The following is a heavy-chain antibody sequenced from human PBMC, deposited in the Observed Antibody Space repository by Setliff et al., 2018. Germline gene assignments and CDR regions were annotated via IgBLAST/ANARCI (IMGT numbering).Heavy chain of an antibody. Sequence: ETLSLTCTVSPGSISRHYWSWFRQAPGKGLEWIGYRHDNGERDYNPSLGSRVTISVDTSKNQFSLKLSSVTAADTAVYYCARGRGPSSSPQRYYFDYWGQGTLVTVSS. CDR3: ARGRGPSSSPQRYYFDY. V-gene: IGHV4-59*11. D-gene: IGHD6-6*01. CDR2: RHDNGER. CDR1: PGSISRHY. J-gene: IGHJ4*02.